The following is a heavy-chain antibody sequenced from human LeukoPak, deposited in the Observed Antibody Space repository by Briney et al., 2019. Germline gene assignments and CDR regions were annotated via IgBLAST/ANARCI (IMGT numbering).Heavy chain of an antibody. Sequence: SETLSLTCTVSGGSISSRSDYWVWIRLPPGKGLEWIGNIFYSGKTDYNPSLKSRVTISLDTSKNQLSLKLNSVTAADTAVYYCARQRIQLGPINWFDPWGQGTLVTVSS. V-gene: IGHV4-39*01. J-gene: IGHJ5*02. CDR2: IFYSGKT. CDR3: ARQRIQLGPINWFDP. CDR1: GGSISSRSDY. D-gene: IGHD5-18*01.